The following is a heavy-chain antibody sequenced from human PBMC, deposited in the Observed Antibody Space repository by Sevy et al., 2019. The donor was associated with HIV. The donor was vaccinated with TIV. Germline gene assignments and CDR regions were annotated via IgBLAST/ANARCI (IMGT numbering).Heavy chain of an antibody. Sequence: SETLSLTCTVSGGSISSRSSYWGWIRQPPGKGLEWIGSIYYSGSTYSNPSLKSRPTMSVDTSKNQFSLRLSSVTAADTAVYYCASTRDYYGSGSSFSHWFDPWGQGILVTVSS. D-gene: IGHD3-10*01. CDR1: GGSISSRSSY. V-gene: IGHV4-39*01. CDR3: ASTRDYYGSGSSFSHWFDP. J-gene: IGHJ5*02. CDR2: IYYSGST.